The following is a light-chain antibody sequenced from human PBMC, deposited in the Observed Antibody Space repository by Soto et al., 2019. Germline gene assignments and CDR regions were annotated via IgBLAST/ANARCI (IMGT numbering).Light chain of an antibody. V-gene: IGKV1-39*01. Sequence: DIQMTQSPSFLSVSVGDRVTITCRASQSISGYLNWYQQKPGKAPSLLIFAAYSLQTGVPSRFRGSGSGTAFTLTISSLQPEDFATYYCQQSYRTPRTFGGGTEVDIK. CDR3: QQSYRTPRT. CDR2: AAY. CDR1: QSISGY. J-gene: IGKJ4*01.